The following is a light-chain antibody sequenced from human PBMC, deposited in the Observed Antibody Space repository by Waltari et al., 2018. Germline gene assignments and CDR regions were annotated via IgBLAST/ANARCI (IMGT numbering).Light chain of an antibody. CDR1: QRLSSY. V-gene: IGKV1-5*03. CDR3: QQYNSYPFT. CDR2: KTS. Sequence: DIQMTQSTSTLSASVGDRVTLICRASQRLSSYLAWYQQKPGKAPKLLIYKTSSLETGVPSSFSGTGSGTEFTLTISSLQPDDSATYYCQQYNSYPFTFGPGTKVDIK. J-gene: IGKJ3*01.